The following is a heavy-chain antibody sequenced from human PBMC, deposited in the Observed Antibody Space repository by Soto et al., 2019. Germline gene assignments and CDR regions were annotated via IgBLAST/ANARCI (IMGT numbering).Heavy chain of an antibody. Sequence: EVQLVESGGGLVKPGGSLRLSCAASGFTFSNAWMSWVRQAPGKGLEWVGRIKSKTDGGTTDYAAPVKGRFTISRDDSKNTLYLQMNSLKTEDTAVYYCTTESSSWYYYYYGMDVWGQGTTVTVSS. CDR1: GFTFSNAW. D-gene: IGHD6-13*01. V-gene: IGHV3-15*01. J-gene: IGHJ6*02. CDR3: TTESSSWYYYYYGMDV. CDR2: IKSKTDGGTT.